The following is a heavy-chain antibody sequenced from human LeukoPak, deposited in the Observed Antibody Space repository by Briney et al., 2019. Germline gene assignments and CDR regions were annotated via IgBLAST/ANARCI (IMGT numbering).Heavy chain of an antibody. CDR2: INDSGRT. Sequence: SETLSPTCAVYGGSFSGYYWSWIRQAPGKGLEWIGEINDSGRTNYDPSLKSRVTMSVDTSKNQFSLNLRSVTAADTAVYYCARGQRLFGYYYYYMDVWGKGSTVTVSS. CDR1: GGSFSGYY. J-gene: IGHJ6*03. V-gene: IGHV4-34*01. D-gene: IGHD5-12*01. CDR3: ARGQRLFGYYYYYMDV.